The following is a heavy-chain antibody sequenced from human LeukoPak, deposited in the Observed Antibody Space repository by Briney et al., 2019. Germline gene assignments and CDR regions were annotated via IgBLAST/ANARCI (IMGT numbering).Heavy chain of an antibody. CDR2: TYHSESI. CDR1: GGSITSRSYY. J-gene: IGHJ4*02. D-gene: IGHD6-13*01. Sequence: SSETLSPTCTVSGGSITSRSYYWDWIRHPPVRGLEGIARTYHSESIYYNSSLKSRVTISVDTSKNQFSLKLSSVTAADAAVYYCATGVHGIAAAGDYYFDYWGQGTLVTVSS. CDR3: ATGVHGIAAAGDYYFDY. V-gene: IGHV4-39*07.